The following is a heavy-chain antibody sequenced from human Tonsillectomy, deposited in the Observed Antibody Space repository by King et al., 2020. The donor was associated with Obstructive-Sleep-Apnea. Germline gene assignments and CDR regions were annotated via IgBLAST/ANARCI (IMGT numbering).Heavy chain of an antibody. CDR2: MYSDYST. V-gene: IGHV3-66*01. Sequence: VQLVESGGGLVQPGGSLRLSCAASGFTVSSNYMSWVRQAPGKGLQWVSVMYSDYSTYYADSVKGRFTISRDNSKNTLYLQMNSPRAEDTAVYYCARGRGDYVYNYFDYWGQGTLVTVSS. J-gene: IGHJ4*02. CDR3: ARGRGDYVYNYFDY. CDR1: GFTVSSNY. D-gene: IGHD5-24*01.